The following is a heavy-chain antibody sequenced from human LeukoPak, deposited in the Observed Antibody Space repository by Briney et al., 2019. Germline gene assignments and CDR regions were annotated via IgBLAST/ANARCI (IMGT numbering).Heavy chain of an antibody. D-gene: IGHD3-10*01. V-gene: IGHV3-23*01. J-gene: IGHJ6*02. CDR2: ISGSGGST. CDR3: PKDLYGYYAMDV. CDR1: GFTFSSYA. Sequence: GGSLRLSCAASGFTFSSYAMSWVRQAPGKGLEWVSAISGSGGSTYYADSVKGRFTISRDNSRNTLYLQMSSLRAEDTAVYYCPKDLYGYYAMDVWGQGTTVTVSS.